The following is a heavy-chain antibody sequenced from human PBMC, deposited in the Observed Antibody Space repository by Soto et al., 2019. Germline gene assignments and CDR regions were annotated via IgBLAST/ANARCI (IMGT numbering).Heavy chain of an antibody. CDR1: GGSISSYY. CDR2: IYYSGIT. V-gene: IGHV4-59*08. CDR3: ASQHYYDSSGYYVVY. D-gene: IGHD3-22*01. Sequence: SETLSLTCTVSGGSISSYYWSWIRQPPGKGLEWIGYIYYSGITNYNPSLKSRVTISVDTSKNQFSLKLSSVTAADTAVYYCASQHYYDSSGYYVVYWGQGTLVTVSS. J-gene: IGHJ4*02.